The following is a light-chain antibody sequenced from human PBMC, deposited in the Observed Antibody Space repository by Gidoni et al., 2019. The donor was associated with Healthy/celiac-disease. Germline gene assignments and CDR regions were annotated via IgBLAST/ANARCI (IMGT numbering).Light chain of an antibody. CDR2: DAS. V-gene: IGKV3-11*01. Sequence: EIVLTQSPATLSLSPGKRATLPCRASQSVSSYLAWYQQKPGQAPRLLIYDASNRATGIPARFSGSGSGTDFTLTISSLEPEDFAVYYCQQRSNWPPVYTFGQGTKLEIK. CDR1: QSVSSY. J-gene: IGKJ2*01. CDR3: QQRSNWPPVYT.